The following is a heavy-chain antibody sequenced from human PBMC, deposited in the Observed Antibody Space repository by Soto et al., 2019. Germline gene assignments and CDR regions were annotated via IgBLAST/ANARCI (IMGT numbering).Heavy chain of an antibody. CDR3: ARSLTTVTAFHRGFDP. CDR2: IYHSGST. CDR1: SAPISISNW. V-gene: IGHV4-4*02. Sequence: QVQLQESGPGLWKPSGTLSLTSAASSAPISISNWWGWVRQPPGKGLEWIGEIYHSGSTNYNPSLKSRVTISVDKSKNQFSLKLSSVTAADTAVYYCARSLTTVTAFHRGFDPWGQGTLVTVSS. D-gene: IGHD4-17*01. J-gene: IGHJ5*02.